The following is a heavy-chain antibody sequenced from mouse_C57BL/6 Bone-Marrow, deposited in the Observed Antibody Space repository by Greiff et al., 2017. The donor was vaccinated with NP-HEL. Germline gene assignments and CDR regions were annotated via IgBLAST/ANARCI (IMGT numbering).Heavy chain of an antibody. Sequence: QVQLQQPGAELVRPGSSVKLSCKASGYTFTSYWMHWVKQRPIQGLEWIGNIDPSDSEPHYNQKFKDKATLTVDKSSSTAYMQLSSLTSEDSAVYYCVQTAQATRYAMDYWGQGTSVTVSS. CDR2: IDPSDSEP. V-gene: IGHV1-52*01. D-gene: IGHD3-2*02. J-gene: IGHJ4*01. CDR3: VQTAQATRYAMDY. CDR1: GYTFTSYW.